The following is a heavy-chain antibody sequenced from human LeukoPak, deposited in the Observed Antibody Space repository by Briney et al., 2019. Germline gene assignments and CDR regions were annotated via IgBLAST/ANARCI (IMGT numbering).Heavy chain of an antibody. Sequence: GALRLSCAASGFTFSSYWMHWVRQAPGKGLVWVSRINSDGSSTSYADSVKGRFTISRDNAKNTLYLQMNSLRAEDTAVYYCARDGPRTSLDIWGQGTMVTVSS. V-gene: IGHV3-74*01. D-gene: IGHD1-14*01. CDR2: INSDGSST. CDR3: ARDGPRTSLDI. J-gene: IGHJ3*02. CDR1: GFTFSSYW.